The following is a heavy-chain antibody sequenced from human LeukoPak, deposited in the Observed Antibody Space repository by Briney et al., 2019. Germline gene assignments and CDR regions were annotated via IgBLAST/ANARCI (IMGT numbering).Heavy chain of an antibody. CDR3: TRLGRHYYDSSGSY. D-gene: IGHD3-22*01. V-gene: IGHV3-48*01. Sequence: GGSLRLSCAASGFPFSSYSMNWVRQAPGEGLEWVSYISSSRTTSYADSVKGRFTISRDNAKNSLYLQMNSLKTEDTAAYYCTRLGRHYYDSSGSYWGQGTLVTVSS. CDR1: GFPFSSYS. J-gene: IGHJ4*02. CDR2: ISSSRTT.